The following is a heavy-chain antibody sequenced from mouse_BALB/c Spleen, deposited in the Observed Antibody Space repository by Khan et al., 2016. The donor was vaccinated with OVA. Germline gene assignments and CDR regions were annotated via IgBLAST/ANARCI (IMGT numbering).Heavy chain of an antibody. CDR2: INTCTGEP. D-gene: IGHD4-1*02. Sequence: QIQLVQSGPELKKPGETVKISCKASGYTFTNYGMNWVKQAPGKGLKWMGWINTCTGEPTYADDFKGRSAFSLETSASTAYLQIKNLKSEDTATYFCARSNSYWYFDVWGAGTTVTVSS. V-gene: IGHV9-3-1*01. CDR1: GYTFTNYG. J-gene: IGHJ1*01. CDR3: ARSNSYWYFDV.